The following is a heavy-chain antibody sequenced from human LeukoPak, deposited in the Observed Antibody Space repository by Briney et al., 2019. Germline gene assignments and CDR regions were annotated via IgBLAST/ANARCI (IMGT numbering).Heavy chain of an antibody. CDR3: TRPRGGWSSGYDFDY. CDR2: IRSKAYGGTT. J-gene: IGHJ4*02. V-gene: IGHV3-49*03. D-gene: IGHD6-19*01. Sequence: GRSLRLSCTASGFTFGDYAMSWFRQAPGKGLEWVGFIRSKAYGGTTEYAASVKGRFTISRDDSKSIAYLQMNSLKTEDTAVYYCTRPRGGWSSGYDFDYWGQGTLVTVSS. CDR1: GFTFGDYA.